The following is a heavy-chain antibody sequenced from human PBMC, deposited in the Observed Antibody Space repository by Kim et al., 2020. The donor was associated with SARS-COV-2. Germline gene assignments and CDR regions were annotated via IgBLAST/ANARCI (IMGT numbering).Heavy chain of an antibody. Sequence: GSTTYIPYLKSRFTISVDTSKNQFSLKLSSVTAADTAVYYCARSLEMEHYWGQGTLVTVSS. J-gene: IGHJ4*02. CDR3: ARSLEMEHY. CDR2: GST. V-gene: IGHV4-34*01. D-gene: IGHD1-1*01.